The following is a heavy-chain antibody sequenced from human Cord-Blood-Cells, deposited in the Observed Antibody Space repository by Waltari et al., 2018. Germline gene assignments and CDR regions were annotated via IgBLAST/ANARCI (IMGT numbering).Heavy chain of an antibody. CDR3: ATGLNRYYDSSGYPDAFDI. CDR2: FDPEDGET. V-gene: IGHV1-24*01. Sequence: QVQLVQSGAEVKKPGASVKCSCQVSGYTLPELSMHWVRPAPGNGLEWMGGFDPEDGETIYAQKFQGRVTMTEDTSTDTAYMELSSLRSEDTAVYYCATGLNRYYDSSGYPDAFDIWGQGTMVTVSS. D-gene: IGHD3-22*01. J-gene: IGHJ3*02. CDR1: GYTLPELS.